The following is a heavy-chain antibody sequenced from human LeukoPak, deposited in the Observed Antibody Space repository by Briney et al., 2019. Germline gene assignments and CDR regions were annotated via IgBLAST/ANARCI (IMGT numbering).Heavy chain of an antibody. J-gene: IGHJ3*02. CDR1: GFIFSSYD. D-gene: IGHD6-19*01. CDR2: ITTNGDT. V-gene: IGHV3-13*04. CDR3: ARGTRAGVWAFDI. Sequence: QPGGSLRLSCAASGFIFSSYDMYWVRQATGKGLEWVSGITTNGDTYYPGSVKGRFTISRDDAKHSLYLQMNSLRVGDTAVYYCARGTRAGVWAFDIWGQGTMVTVSS.